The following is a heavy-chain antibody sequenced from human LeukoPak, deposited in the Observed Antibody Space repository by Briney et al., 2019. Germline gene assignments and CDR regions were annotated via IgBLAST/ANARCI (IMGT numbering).Heavy chain of an antibody. CDR2: ISGSGGST. Sequence: GGSLRLSCAASGFTFSSYAMSWVRQAPGKRLEWVSAISGSGGSTYYADSVKGRFTISRDNSKNTLYLQMNSLRAEDTAVYYCAKIRINRNYVSWFDPWGQGTLVTVSS. CDR1: GFTFSSYA. J-gene: IGHJ5*02. CDR3: AKIRINRNYVSWFDP. D-gene: IGHD1-7*01. V-gene: IGHV3-23*01.